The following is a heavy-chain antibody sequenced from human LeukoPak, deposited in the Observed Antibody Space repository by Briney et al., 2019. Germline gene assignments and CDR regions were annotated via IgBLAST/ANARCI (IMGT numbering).Heavy chain of an antibody. CDR2: IRSNAYGGTT. CDR1: GFTFGDYA. V-gene: IGHV3-49*04. CDR3: TSAGSSWDRAFDY. J-gene: IGHJ4*02. Sequence: GGSLRLSCTASGFTFGDYAMSWVRQAPGKGLEWVGFIRSNAYGGTTEYAASVKGRFTISRDDSKSIAYLQMNSLKTEDTAVYYCTSAGSSWDRAFDYWGQGTLVTVSS. D-gene: IGHD6-13*01.